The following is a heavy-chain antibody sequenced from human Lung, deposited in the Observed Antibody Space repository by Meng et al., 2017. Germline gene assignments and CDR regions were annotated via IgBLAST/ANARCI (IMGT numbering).Heavy chain of an antibody. Sequence: QLKQSVRRLLPPSESLSPTCGVTGGSVSDYYWSWIRQPPGKGLEWIGEINHRGSTNYNPSLESRATISVDTSQNNLSLKLSSVTAADSAVYYCARGSTTMAHDFDYWGQGTLVTVSS. CDR1: GGSVSDYY. CDR2: INHRGST. V-gene: IGHV4-34*01. J-gene: IGHJ4*02. CDR3: ARGSTTMAHDFDY. D-gene: IGHD4-11*01.